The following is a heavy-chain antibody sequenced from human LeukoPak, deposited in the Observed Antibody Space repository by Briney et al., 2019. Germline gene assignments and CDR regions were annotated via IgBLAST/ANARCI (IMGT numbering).Heavy chain of an antibody. V-gene: IGHV3-23*01. J-gene: IGHJ3*02. Sequence: GGSLRLSCAASGFTLSGYGLSWVRQAPGKGLEWVSLISGNGDRTYYADSVKGRFTVSRDNSKNTLYLDMNSLRAEDTAVYYCVKGGSWWLLRDDAFDIWGQGTMVTVSS. CDR2: ISGNGDRT. CDR3: VKGGSWWLLRDDAFDI. CDR1: GFTLSGYG. D-gene: IGHD3-22*01.